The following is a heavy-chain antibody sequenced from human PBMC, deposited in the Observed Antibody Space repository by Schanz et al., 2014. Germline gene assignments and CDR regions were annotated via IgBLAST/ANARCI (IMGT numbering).Heavy chain of an antibody. V-gene: IGHV3-33*01. J-gene: IGHJ4*02. CDR3: ARDFHGYGPHLDY. Sequence: VQLVESGGGVVQPGRSLRLSCVASGFTFSSYDVFWVRQAPGKGLEWVAILWHDGSKKYYADSVKGRFTVSRDNSKNTLYLQLNSLRAEDTAVYYCARDFHGYGPHLDYWGQGTPITVSS. CDR2: LWHDGSKK. D-gene: IGHD5-12*01. CDR1: GFTFSSYD.